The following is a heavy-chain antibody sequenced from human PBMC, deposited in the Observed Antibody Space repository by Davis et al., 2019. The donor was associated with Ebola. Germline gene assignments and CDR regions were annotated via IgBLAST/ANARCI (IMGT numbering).Heavy chain of an antibody. J-gene: IGHJ4*02. CDR3: TRDFDWDGGY. Sequence: GESLKTSCAASGVTISSYGMNWVRQAPGKGLEGVSASSGSGGSTYYADSVKGRFTISRDNAKNTLYLQMNSLRAEDTALYYCTRDFDWDGGYWGQGTLVTVSS. CDR2: SSGSGGST. V-gene: IGHV3-23*01. D-gene: IGHD3-16*01. CDR1: GVTISSYG.